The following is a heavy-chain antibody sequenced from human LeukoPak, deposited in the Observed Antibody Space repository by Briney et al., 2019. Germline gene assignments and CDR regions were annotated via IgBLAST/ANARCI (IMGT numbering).Heavy chain of an antibody. CDR3: ARAQPPGIAVAGTDY. V-gene: IGHV4-34*01. J-gene: IGHJ4*02. D-gene: IGHD6-19*01. CDR2: INHSGST. CDR1: GGSFSGYY. Sequence: PSETLSLTCAVYGGSFSGYYWSWIRQPPGKGLEWIGEINHSGSTNYNPSLKSRVTISVDTSKNQFSLKLSSVTAADTAVYYCARAQPPGIAVAGTDYRGQGTLVTVSS.